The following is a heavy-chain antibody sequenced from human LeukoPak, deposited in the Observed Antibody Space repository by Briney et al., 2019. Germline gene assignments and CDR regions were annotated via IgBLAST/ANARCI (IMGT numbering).Heavy chain of an antibody. CDR1: GYTFTGYY. CDR2: IIPIFGTA. Sequence: SVKVSCKASGYTFTGYYMHWVRQAPGQGLEWMGGIIPIFGTANYAQKFQGRVTITADESTSTAYMELSSLRSEDTAVYYCARSRGYSYGPPDTKYYFDYWGQGTLVTVSS. J-gene: IGHJ4*02. V-gene: IGHV1-69*13. D-gene: IGHD5-18*01. CDR3: ARSRGYSYGPPDTKYYFDY.